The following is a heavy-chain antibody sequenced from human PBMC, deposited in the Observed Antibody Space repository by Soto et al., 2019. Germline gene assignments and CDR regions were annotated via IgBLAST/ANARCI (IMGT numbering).Heavy chain of an antibody. CDR3: ARAHGDYPYYYYYGMDV. D-gene: IGHD4-17*01. J-gene: IGHJ6*02. CDR2: IYYSGST. CDR1: GGSISSGGYY. V-gene: IGHV4-31*03. Sequence: PSETLSLTCTVSGGSISSGGYYWSWIRQHPGKGLEWIGYIYYSGSTYYNPSLKSRVTISVDTSKNQFSLKLSSVTAADTAVYYCARAHGDYPYYYYYGMDVWGQGTTVTVSS.